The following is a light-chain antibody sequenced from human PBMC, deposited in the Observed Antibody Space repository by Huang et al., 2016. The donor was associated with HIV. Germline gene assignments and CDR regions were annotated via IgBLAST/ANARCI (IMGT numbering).Light chain of an antibody. V-gene: IGKV3-15*01. CDR2: GAS. Sequence: EIVMTQSPATLSVSPGERATLSCRASQSVSSNLAWYQQNPGQAPRRLIYGASTRATGIPARFSGSGSGTEFTLTISSLQSEDFAVYYCQQYNNWLGTFGQGTKLEIK. CDR1: QSVSSN. CDR3: QQYNNWLGT. J-gene: IGKJ2*01.